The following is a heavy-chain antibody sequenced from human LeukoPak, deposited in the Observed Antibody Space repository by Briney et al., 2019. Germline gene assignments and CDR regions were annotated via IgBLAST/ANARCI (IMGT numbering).Heavy chain of an antibody. CDR1: GFTFSNYA. CDR3: ATHCSSSTCYAY. D-gene: IGHD2-2*01. Sequence: GGSLRLSCAASGFTFSNYAMRWVRQAPAKGLEWVSAISGGGSSTYYADFVKGRFTTSRDNAKNTLYMQMNSLRAEDAAVYYCATHCSSSTCYAYWGQGTLVTVSS. J-gene: IGHJ4*02. V-gene: IGHV3-23*01. CDR2: ISGGGSST.